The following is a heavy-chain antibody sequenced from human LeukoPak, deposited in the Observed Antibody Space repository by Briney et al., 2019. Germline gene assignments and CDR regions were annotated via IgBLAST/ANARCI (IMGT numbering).Heavy chain of an antibody. J-gene: IGHJ4*02. CDR2: IKEEGSER. CDR1: GFTFSRFW. V-gene: IGHV3-7*01. CDR3: VRDDRRGSGSQGGFDY. D-gene: IGHD3-10*01. Sequence: GGSLRLSCGASGFTFSRFWMTWVRQAPGKGLEWVANIKEEGSERNYVDAVKGRFTIFRDNAKKSVYLQMNSLRAEDTAVYYCVRDDRRGSGSQGGFDYWGQGTLVTVSS.